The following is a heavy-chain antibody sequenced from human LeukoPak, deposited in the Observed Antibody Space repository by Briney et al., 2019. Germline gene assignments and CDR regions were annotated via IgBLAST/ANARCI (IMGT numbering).Heavy chain of an antibody. CDR1: GFTFSNAW. V-gene: IGHV3-15*01. Sequence: GGSLRLSCAASGFTFSNAWMSWVRQAPGKGLERVGRIKRKTDGGTTDYAAPVKGRFTISRDDSKNTLYLQVNSLKTEDTAVYYCTTEFDYYDSSGNYHFDYWGQGTLVTVSS. D-gene: IGHD3-22*01. CDR2: IKRKTDGGTT. CDR3: TTEFDYYDSSGNYHFDY. J-gene: IGHJ4*02.